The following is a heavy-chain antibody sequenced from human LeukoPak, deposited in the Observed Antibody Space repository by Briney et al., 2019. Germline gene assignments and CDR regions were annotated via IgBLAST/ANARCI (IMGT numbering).Heavy chain of an antibody. D-gene: IGHD1-26*01. CDR2: IHSSGST. J-gene: IGHJ4*02. CDR1: GGSISNNY. V-gene: IGHV4-59*08. Sequence: PSETLSLTCSVSGGSISNNYWSWIRQSPEKGLEWIGYIHSSGSTDYNPSFKSRVVVSVDTSKNQFSLKPYSVTAADTAVYYCARHGLKLVGASTIYFDNWGQGTLVTVSS. CDR3: ARHGLKLVGASTIYFDN.